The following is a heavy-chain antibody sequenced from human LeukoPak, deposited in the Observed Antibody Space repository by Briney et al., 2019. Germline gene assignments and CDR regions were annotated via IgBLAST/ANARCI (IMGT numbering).Heavy chain of an antibody. CDR2: IYYSGST. V-gene: IGHV4-39*01. J-gene: IGHJ4*02. CDR1: GGSISSSSYY. D-gene: IGHD2-2*01. Sequence: SETLSLTCTVSGGSISSSSYYWGWIRQPPGKGLEWIGSIYYSGSTYYNPSLKSRVTISVDTSKNQFSLKLSSVTAADTAVYYCARLSGYCSSTSCLYPFDYWGQGTLVTVSS. CDR3: ARLSGYCSSTSCLYPFDY.